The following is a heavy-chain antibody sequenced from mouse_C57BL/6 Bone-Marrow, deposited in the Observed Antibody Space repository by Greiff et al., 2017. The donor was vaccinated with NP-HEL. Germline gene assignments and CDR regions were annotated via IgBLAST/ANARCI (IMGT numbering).Heavy chain of an antibody. CDR1: GYTFTDYY. Sequence: EVQLQQSGPELVKPGASVKISCKASGYTFTDYYMNWVKQSHGKSLEWIGDINPNNGGTSYNQKFKGKATLTVDKSSSTAYMELRSLTSEDSAVYYCAVGVHSYWGQGTTLTVSS. CDR3: AVGVHSY. J-gene: IGHJ2*01. V-gene: IGHV1-26*01. CDR2: INPNNGGT. D-gene: IGHD3-3*01.